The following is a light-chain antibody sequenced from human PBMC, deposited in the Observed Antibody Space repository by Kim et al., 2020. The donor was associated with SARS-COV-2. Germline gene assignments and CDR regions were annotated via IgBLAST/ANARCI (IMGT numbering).Light chain of an antibody. Sequence: QSALTQPRSLSGSPGQSITISCTGTSSDVGGYNYVSWYQQHPGKAPKLMVYDVSKRPSGVPDRFSGSKSGNTASLTISGLQAEDEADYYCCSYAGSYTLIFGGGTQLTVL. CDR1: SSDVGGYNY. V-gene: IGLV2-11*01. CDR2: DVS. J-gene: IGLJ2*01. CDR3: CSYAGSYTLI.